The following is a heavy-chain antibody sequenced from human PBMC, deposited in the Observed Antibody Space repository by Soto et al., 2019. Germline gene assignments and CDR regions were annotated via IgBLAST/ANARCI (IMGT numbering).Heavy chain of an antibody. CDR2: INPATGAA. CDR1: GYPVTAYY. Sequence: QLHLVQSGAVVKKPGASVTVSCSASGYPVTAYYMHWVRQAPGRGLEWMGGINPATGAAKYTQTFWGRVTTTRDTPTSTVFMELSGLTSEDTAVFYCARGGGVGVAGSAAFDMWGQGTVVTVSS. D-gene: IGHD3-3*01. V-gene: IGHV1-2*02. J-gene: IGHJ3*02. CDR3: ARGGGVGVAGSAAFDM.